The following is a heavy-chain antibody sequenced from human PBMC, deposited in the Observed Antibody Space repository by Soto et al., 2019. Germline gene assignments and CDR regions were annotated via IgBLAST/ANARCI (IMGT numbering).Heavy chain of an antibody. J-gene: IGHJ4*02. CDR2: IIPMFGIT. D-gene: IGHD2-2*01. CDR1: GGTFNRYS. Sequence: QVHLVQAGAEVKKPGSSVKVSCRASGGTFNRYSISWVRQAPGQGLEWMGRIIPMFGITNYAQKVQGRVMMTADKSANTADMEVSGLRSEETAMYYCATFYAGDCTTTTCYGDFDYWGQGTLVTVSS. CDR3: ATFYAGDCTTTTCYGDFDY. V-gene: IGHV1-69*02.